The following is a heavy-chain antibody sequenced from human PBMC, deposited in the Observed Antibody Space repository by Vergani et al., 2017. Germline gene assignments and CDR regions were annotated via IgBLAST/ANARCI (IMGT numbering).Heavy chain of an antibody. Sequence: QVQLQESGPGLVKPSETLSLTCTVSGGSISSYYWSWIRQPAGKGLEWIGRIYTSGSTNYNPSLKSRVTMSVDTSKNQFSLKLSSVTAADTVVYYCARDRPLHSSSWYYFDYWGQGTLVTVSS. J-gene: IGHJ4*02. CDR1: GGSISSYY. D-gene: IGHD6-13*01. CDR3: ARDRPLHSSSWYYFDY. V-gene: IGHV4-4*07. CDR2: IYTSGST.